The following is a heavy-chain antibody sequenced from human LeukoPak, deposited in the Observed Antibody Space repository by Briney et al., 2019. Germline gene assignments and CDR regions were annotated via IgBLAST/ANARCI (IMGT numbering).Heavy chain of an antibody. CDR2: ISSSSSYI. D-gene: IGHD6-13*01. CDR3: ARDEGIAAYFDY. CDR1: GFTFSSYA. V-gene: IGHV3-21*01. Sequence: PGGSLRLSCAASGFTFSSYAMNWVRQAPGKGLEWVSSISSSSSYIYYADSVKGRFTISRDNAKNSLYLQMNSLRAEDTAVYYCARDEGIAAYFDYWGQGTLVTVSS. J-gene: IGHJ4*02.